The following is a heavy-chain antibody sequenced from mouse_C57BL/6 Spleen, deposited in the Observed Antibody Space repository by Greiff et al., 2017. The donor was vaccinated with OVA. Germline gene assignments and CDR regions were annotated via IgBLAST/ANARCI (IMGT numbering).Heavy chain of an antibody. J-gene: IGHJ1*03. Sequence: VQLQQSGAELARPGASVKMSCKASGYTFTSYTMHWVKQRPGQGLEWIGYINPSSGYTKYNQKFKDKATLTADKSSSTAYMQLSSLTSEDSAVYYCARKYYGSSYLDWYFDVWGTGTTVTVSS. CDR1: GYTFTSYT. V-gene: IGHV1-4*01. CDR2: INPSSGYT. CDR3: ARKYYGSSYLDWYFDV. D-gene: IGHD1-1*01.